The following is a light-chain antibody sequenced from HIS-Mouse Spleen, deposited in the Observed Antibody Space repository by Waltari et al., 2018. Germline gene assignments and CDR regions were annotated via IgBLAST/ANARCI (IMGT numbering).Light chain of an antibody. Sequence: QSALTQPASVSGSPGQSITISCTGTSSDVGGYNYVSWYQQHPGKAPKLMIYEVSNRPSWVSNRFSGSKSRNTASLTISGLQAEDEADYYCSSYTSSSTPYVFGTGTKVTVL. CDR2: EVS. CDR1: SSDVGGYNY. J-gene: IGLJ1*01. V-gene: IGLV2-14*01. CDR3: SSYTSSSTPYV.